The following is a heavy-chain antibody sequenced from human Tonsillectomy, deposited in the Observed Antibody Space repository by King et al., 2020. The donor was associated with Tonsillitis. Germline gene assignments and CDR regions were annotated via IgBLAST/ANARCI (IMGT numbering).Heavy chain of an antibody. CDR2: IYYSGST. J-gene: IGHJ4*02. D-gene: IGHD1-14*01. CDR3: ARDPASSWYNPP. Sequence: VQLQESGPGLVKPSETLSLTCTVSGGSISSYYWSWIRQPPGKGLEWMGYIYYSGSTNYNPSLKSRVTISVDTSKNQFSLKLSSVTAADTAVYYCARDPASSWYNPPWGQGTLVTVSS. V-gene: IGHV4-59*01. CDR1: GGSISSYY.